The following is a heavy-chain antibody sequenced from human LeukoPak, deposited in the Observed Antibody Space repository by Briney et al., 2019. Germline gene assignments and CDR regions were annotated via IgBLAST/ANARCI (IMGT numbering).Heavy chain of an antibody. V-gene: IGHV3-48*03. J-gene: IGHJ4*02. CDR3: ARFWSGYSTLDY. D-gene: IGHD3-3*01. CDR2: ISSSGSTI. Sequence: GGSPRLSCAASGFTFSGYEMNWVRQAPGKGLEWVSYISSSGSTIYYADSVKGRFTISRDNAKNSLYLQINSLRAEATAVYYCARFWSGYSTLDYWGQGTLVTVSS. CDR1: GFTFSGYE.